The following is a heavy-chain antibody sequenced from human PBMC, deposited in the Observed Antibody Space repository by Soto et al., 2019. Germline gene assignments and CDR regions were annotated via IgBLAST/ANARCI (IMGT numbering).Heavy chain of an antibody. CDR3: ARATAYDFWSGYYRDYYYYMDV. CDR2: ISSSSSYI. Sequence: SLRLSCAASGFTFSSYSMNWVRQAPGKGLEWVSSISSSSSYIYYADSVKGRFTISRDNAKNSLYLQMNSLRAEDTAVYYCARATAYDFWSGYYRDYYYYMDVWGKGTTVTVSS. V-gene: IGHV3-21*01. CDR1: GFTFSSYS. D-gene: IGHD3-3*01. J-gene: IGHJ6*03.